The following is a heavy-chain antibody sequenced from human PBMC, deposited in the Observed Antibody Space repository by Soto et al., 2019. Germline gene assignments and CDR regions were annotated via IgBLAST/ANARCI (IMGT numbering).Heavy chain of an antibody. CDR3: AKGGGRWFQSDY. CDR2: ISHDETNK. D-gene: IGHD2-15*01. J-gene: IGHJ4*02. CDR1: GFTFGNYG. Sequence: QIHLVQSGGGVVQPGRSLLLSCAGSGFTFGNYGMHWVRQAPGKGLEWVAVISHDETNKYYIDSVKGRFSISRDNSKNTVYLQMDSLRPEDTAVYFCAKGGGRWFQSDYRGQGTLVTVSS. V-gene: IGHV3-30*18.